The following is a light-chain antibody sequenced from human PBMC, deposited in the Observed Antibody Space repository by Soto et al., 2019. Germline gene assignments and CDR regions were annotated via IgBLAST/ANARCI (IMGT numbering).Light chain of an antibody. CDR2: AAS. CDR3: QQYSDWRLS. CDR1: HSVRSN. V-gene: IGKV3-15*01. Sequence: EIVMTQSPDTLSVSPGEKATLSCRASHSVRSNLAWYQQKPGQAPRLLIFAASTGATGVPARFSGGGSETAFTLTINGLQSEDFASYYYQQYSDWRLSFGGGTKVES. J-gene: IGKJ4*01.